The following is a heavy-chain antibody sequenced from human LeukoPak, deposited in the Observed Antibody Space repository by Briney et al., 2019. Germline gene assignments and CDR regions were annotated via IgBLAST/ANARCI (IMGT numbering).Heavy chain of an antibody. D-gene: IGHD6-19*01. V-gene: IGHV4-59*08. J-gene: IGHJ4*02. Sequence: KPSETLSLTCTVSGGSISSYYWSWIRQPPGKGLEWIGYIYYSGSTNYNPSLKSRVTISVDTSKNQFSLKLSSVTAADTAVYYCAGFPLYSSGWYWGNWGQGTLVTVSS. CDR2: IYYSGST. CDR1: GGSISSYY. CDR3: AGFPLYSSGWYWGN.